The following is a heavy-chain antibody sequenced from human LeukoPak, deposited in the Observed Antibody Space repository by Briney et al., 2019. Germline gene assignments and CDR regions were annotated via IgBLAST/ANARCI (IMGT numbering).Heavy chain of an antibody. J-gene: IGHJ6*03. CDR1: TFTFSSYS. CDR2: ISYDGSNK. CDR3: ARDGDYGDYGGYYYYYMDV. Sequence: PGGSLRLSCAASTFTFSSYSMNWVRQAPGKGLEWVAVISYDGSNKYYADSVKGRFTISRDNSKNTLYLQMNSLRAEDTAVYYCARDGDYGDYGGYYYYYMDVWGKGTTVTVSS. V-gene: IGHV3-30*03. D-gene: IGHD4-17*01.